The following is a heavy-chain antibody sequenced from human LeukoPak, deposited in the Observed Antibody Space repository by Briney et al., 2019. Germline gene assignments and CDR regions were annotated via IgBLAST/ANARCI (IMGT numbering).Heavy chain of an antibody. Sequence: GGSLRLSCAASGFTFSSYWMSWVRQAPGKGLEWVANIKQDGSEKYYVDSVKGRFTISRDNSKNTLYLQMNSLRAEDTAVYYCAKEGYYYDSSGYYYEGGTASFFDYWGQGTLVTVSS. J-gene: IGHJ4*02. CDR2: IKQDGSEK. D-gene: IGHD3-22*01. V-gene: IGHV3-7*03. CDR1: GFTFSSYW. CDR3: AKEGYYYDSSGYYYEGGTASFFDY.